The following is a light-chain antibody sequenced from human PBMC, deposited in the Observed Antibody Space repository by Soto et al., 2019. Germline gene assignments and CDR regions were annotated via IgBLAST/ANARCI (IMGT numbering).Light chain of an antibody. Sequence: AIQMTQSPSSLSASVGDRVTITCRASQDIRNGLGWYQQKPGKAPKVLIYGAFTLQSGVPSRFTGSRSGTDFTLTINSLQPEDSATYYCLQDYTFPYTFGQGTKLEIK. CDR2: GAF. V-gene: IGKV1-6*01. CDR3: LQDYTFPYT. CDR1: QDIRNG. J-gene: IGKJ2*01.